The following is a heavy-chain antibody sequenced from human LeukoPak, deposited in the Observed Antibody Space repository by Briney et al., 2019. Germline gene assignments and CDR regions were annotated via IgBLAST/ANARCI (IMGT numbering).Heavy chain of an antibody. J-gene: IGHJ5*02. CDR3: ARGGGYDYSWFDP. D-gene: IGHD5-12*01. Sequence: LRLSCAASGFTFSNAWMSWVRQAPGKGLEWIGYIYYSGSTNYNPSLKSRVTISVDTSKNQFSLKLSSVTAADTAVYYCARGGGYDYSWFDPWGQGTLVTVSS. V-gene: IGHV4-59*01. CDR1: GFTFSNAW. CDR2: IYYSGST.